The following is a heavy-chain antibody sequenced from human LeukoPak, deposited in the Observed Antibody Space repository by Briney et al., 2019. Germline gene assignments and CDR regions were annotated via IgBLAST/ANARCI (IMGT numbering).Heavy chain of an antibody. CDR2: VNHSGST. D-gene: IGHD2-2*02. Sequence: PSETLSLTCAIYGGSFSGYYWSWIRQPPGKGLEWIGDVNHSGSTNYNPSLNSRVTMSVYTSKNQFSLKLSSVTAADTAVYYCARQFSVLPAAILDTWFDPWGQGTLVTVSS. CDR3: ARQFSVLPAAILDTWFDP. CDR1: GGSFSGYY. V-gene: IGHV4-34*01. J-gene: IGHJ5*02.